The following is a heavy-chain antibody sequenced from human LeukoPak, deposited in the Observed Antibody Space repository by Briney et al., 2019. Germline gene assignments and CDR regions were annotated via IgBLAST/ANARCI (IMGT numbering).Heavy chain of an antibody. Sequence: GESLKISCKGSGYSFTSYWIGWVRQMPGKGLEWMGIIYPGDSDTRYSPSFQGQVTISDDKTVSIAHLQWSSLKASDTAMYYCARLCRSTSGGDYWGQGTLVTVSS. V-gene: IGHV5-51*01. CDR2: IYPGDSDT. D-gene: IGHD2-2*01. CDR1: GYSFTSYW. CDR3: ARLCRSTSGGDY. J-gene: IGHJ4*02.